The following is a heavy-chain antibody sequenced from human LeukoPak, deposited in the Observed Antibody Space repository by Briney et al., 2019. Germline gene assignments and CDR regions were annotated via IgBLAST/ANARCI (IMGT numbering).Heavy chain of an antibody. Sequence: GGSLRLSCAASGFTFSSYAMHWLRQTPGKGLEYVSAITSNGGNTYHADSVKGRFTISRDNSKNTLYLQMGSLRAEDTAVYYCAKRVRFLEWLLYTTSRALFDYWGQGTLVTVSS. J-gene: IGHJ4*02. V-gene: IGHV3-64*02. CDR3: AKRVRFLEWLLYTTSRALFDY. D-gene: IGHD3-3*01. CDR1: GFTFSSYA. CDR2: ITSNGGNT.